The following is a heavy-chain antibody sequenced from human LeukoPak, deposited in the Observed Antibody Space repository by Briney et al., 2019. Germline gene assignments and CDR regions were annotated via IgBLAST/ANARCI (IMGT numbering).Heavy chain of an antibody. J-gene: IGHJ4*02. V-gene: IGHV4-39*02. CDR1: GGSIGSSAYS. D-gene: IGHD3-10*01. CDR2: ISYTGTT. Sequence: PSETLSPTCTVSGGSIGSSAYSWGWIRQPPGKGLEWIGSISYTGTTYYNPSLKSRVTISLDTSKNQFSLKLISVTAADTALYYCAREGPHGSGIYYNPLDYWGQGALVIVSS. CDR3: AREGPHGSGIYYNPLDY.